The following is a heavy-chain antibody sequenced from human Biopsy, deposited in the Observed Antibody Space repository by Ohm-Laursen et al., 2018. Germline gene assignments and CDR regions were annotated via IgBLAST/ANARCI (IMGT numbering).Heavy chain of an antibody. CDR1: GGSISRYY. J-gene: IGHJ6*02. D-gene: IGHD3-16*01. Sequence: SQTLSLTCTVSGGSISRYYWTWIRQHPGTGLEWIGYIHYSGNTLYNPSLKSRVTISVDTSKNQFSLKLRSVTAADTAVYYCARAVDYYDPYYYYGLDVWGQGTTVTVSS. V-gene: IGHV4-59*12. CDR3: ARAVDYYDPYYYYGLDV. CDR2: IHYSGNT.